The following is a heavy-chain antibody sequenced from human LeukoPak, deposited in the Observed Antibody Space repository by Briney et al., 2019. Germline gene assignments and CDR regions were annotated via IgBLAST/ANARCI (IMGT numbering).Heavy chain of an antibody. V-gene: IGHV4-59*01. CDR3: ARAGYSYGPDY. CDR1: GGSISSYY. Sequence: SETLSLTCTVSGGSISSYYWSWIRQPPGKGLEWIGYFSYSGSTNYNPSLKSRVTISVDTPKNQFSLKLSSVTAADTAVYYCARAGYSYGPDYWGQGTLVTVSS. D-gene: IGHD5-18*01. CDR2: FSYSGST. J-gene: IGHJ4*02.